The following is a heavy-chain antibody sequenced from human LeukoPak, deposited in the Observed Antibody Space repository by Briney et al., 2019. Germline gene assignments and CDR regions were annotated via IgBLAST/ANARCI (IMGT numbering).Heavy chain of an antibody. CDR2: ISYDGSNK. V-gene: IGHV3-30-3*01. CDR3: ARAGGCSSTSCYYYYGMDV. Sequence: RSLRLSCAASGFTFSSYAMHWVRQAPGKGLEWVAVISYDGSNKYYADSVKGRFTISRDNSKNTLYLQMNSLRAEDTAVYYCARAGGCSSTSCYYYYGMDVWGQGTTVTVSS. D-gene: IGHD2-2*01. CDR1: GFTFSSYA. J-gene: IGHJ6*02.